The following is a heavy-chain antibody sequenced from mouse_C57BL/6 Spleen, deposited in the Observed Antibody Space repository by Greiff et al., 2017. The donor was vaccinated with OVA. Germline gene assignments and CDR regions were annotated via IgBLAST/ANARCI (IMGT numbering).Heavy chain of an antibody. CDR2: IYPGDGDT. J-gene: IGHJ2*01. V-gene: IGHV1-80*01. CDR1: GYAFSSYW. D-gene: IGHD2-4*01. CDR3: AREGYDYYFDY. Sequence: QVQLQQSGAELVKPGASVKISCKASGYAFSSYWMNWVKQRPGKGLEWIGQIYPGDGDTNYNGKFKGKATLTADKSSSTAYMQLSSLTSEDSAVYFCAREGYDYYFDYWGQGTTLTVSS.